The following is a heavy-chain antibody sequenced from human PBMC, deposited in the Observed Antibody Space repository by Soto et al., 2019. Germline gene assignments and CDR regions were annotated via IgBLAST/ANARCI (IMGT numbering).Heavy chain of an antibody. CDR3: ARDPPHGGTSSWDAES. Sequence: EVQLVDSGGGLVQPGGSLRLSCAASAFTFSRKDMHWVRQGTGRGLEWVSGIGTAGDPKSPGSVKGRFTISRDNAKNSLFLQMNNLRGEDTGLYYCARDPPHGGTSSWDAESWGQGTLVTVSS. CDR1: AFTFSRKD. CDR2: IGTAGDP. J-gene: IGHJ4*02. V-gene: IGHV3-13*05. D-gene: IGHD2-15*01.